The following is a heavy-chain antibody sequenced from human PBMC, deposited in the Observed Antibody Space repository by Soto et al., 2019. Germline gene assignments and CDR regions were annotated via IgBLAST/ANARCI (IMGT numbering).Heavy chain of an antibody. Sequence: QVQLQQSGPGLVKPSQTPSRTSAISGDSVSSNSAAWNWIRQSPSRGLEWLGRTYYRSKWYNDYAVSVKSRITINPDTSKNQFSLQLNSVTPEDTAVYYCATDLNIVLIKEGDSYYYGMDVWGQGTTVTVSS. V-gene: IGHV6-1*01. CDR3: ATDLNIVLIKEGDSYYYGMDV. CDR2: TYYRSKWYN. D-gene: IGHD2-8*01. CDR1: GDSVSSNSAA. J-gene: IGHJ6*02.